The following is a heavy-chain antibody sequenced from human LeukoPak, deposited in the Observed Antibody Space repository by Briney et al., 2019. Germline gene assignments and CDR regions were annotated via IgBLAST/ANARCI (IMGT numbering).Heavy chain of an antibody. Sequence: SETLSLTCTVSGGSISSSSYYWGWIRQPPGKGLEWIGSIYYSGSTYYNPSLKSRVTISVDTSKNQFSLKLSSVTAADTAVYYCARVIAAANWFDPWGQATLVTVSS. CDR2: IYYSGST. J-gene: IGHJ5*02. CDR1: GGSISSSSYY. D-gene: IGHD6-13*01. V-gene: IGHV4-39*01. CDR3: ARVIAAANWFDP.